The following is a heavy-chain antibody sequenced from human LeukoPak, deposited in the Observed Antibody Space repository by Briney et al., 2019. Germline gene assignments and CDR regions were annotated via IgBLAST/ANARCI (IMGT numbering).Heavy chain of an antibody. D-gene: IGHD5-12*01. CDR2: INHSGST. Sequence: PSETLSLTCAVYGGSFSGYYWSWIRQPPGKGLEWIGEINHSGSTNYNPSLKSRVTISVDTSKNQFSLKLSSVTAADTAVYYCARGRGYSGYAPRGDWFDPWGQGTLVTVSS. CDR3: ARGRGYSGYAPRGDWFDP. V-gene: IGHV4-34*01. J-gene: IGHJ5*02. CDR1: GGSFSGYY.